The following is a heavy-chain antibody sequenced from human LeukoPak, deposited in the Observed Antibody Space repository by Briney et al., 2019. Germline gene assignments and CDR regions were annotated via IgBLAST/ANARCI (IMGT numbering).Heavy chain of an antibody. CDR1: GGSINSRSYY. Sequence: NASETLSLTCTVSGGSINSRSYYWGWVRQPPGKGLEWIASVYASGRTYYNPSLKSRVSMSLDTSKNQFSLKLSSVTAADTAVYYCARDPDRSDYYFDPYFDYWGQGTLVTVSS. V-gene: IGHV4-39*07. CDR3: ARDPDRSDYYFDPYFDY. D-gene: IGHD3-22*01. J-gene: IGHJ4*02. CDR2: VYASGRT.